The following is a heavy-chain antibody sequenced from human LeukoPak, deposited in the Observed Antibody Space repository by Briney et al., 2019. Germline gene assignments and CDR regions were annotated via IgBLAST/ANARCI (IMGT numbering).Heavy chain of an antibody. CDR2: ISGDGGRT. CDR3: AKDIRSGFYQTFDY. Sequence: GGSLRLSCAVVAFSFVDYAIQWVRQGPGKGLEWVSLISGDGGRTYYADSVKGRFTISRDSNKNSLYLEMNRTAAEKAVLYCCAKDIRSGFYQTFDYWGQGTLVTVSS. J-gene: IGHJ4*02. V-gene: IGHV3-43*02. D-gene: IGHD6-19*01. CDR1: AFSFVDYA.